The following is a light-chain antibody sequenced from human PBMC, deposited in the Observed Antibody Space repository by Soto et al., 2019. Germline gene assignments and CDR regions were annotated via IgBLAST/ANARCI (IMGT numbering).Light chain of an antibody. CDR2: DAS. Sequence: EIAMTQSPVTLSASPGERVTLSCRASQSVSNNFLAWYQQRPGQAPRLLMYDASTRLTGIPDRFSGSGSGTDFTLTISRLEPEDFGVYYCQRYGSSPPYIFGQGTKLEIK. CDR1: QSVSNNF. V-gene: IGKV3-20*01. J-gene: IGKJ2*01. CDR3: QRYGSSPPYI.